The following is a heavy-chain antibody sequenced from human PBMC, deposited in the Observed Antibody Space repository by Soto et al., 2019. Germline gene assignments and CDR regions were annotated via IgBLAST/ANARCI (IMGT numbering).Heavy chain of an antibody. V-gene: IGHV1-69*02. D-gene: IGHD3-10*01. J-gene: IGHJ3*02. Sequence: ASVKLSCKASGGTFSSYTISWVRQAPGQGLEWMGRIIPILGIANYAQKFQGRVTITADKSTSTAYMELSSLRSEDTAVYYCARVLVRGVQNAFDIWGQGTMVTVSS. CDR3: ARVLVRGVQNAFDI. CDR2: IIPILGIA. CDR1: GGTFSSYT.